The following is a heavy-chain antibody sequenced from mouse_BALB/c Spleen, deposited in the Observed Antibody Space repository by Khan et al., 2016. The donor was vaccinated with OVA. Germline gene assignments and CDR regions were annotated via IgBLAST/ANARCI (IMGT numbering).Heavy chain of an antibody. Sequence: QVQLQQSGAELAKPGASVKMSCKASGYTFTTYWMYWVKQRLGQGLVWIGYINPTSGYTDYNEKFKDRATFSADKSSSTAYMQLSSLTSEDSADYYCTRDRIDYWGQGTTLTVSS. CDR3: TRDRIDY. J-gene: IGHJ2*01. CDR1: GYTFTTYW. V-gene: IGHV1-7*01. CDR2: INPTSGYT.